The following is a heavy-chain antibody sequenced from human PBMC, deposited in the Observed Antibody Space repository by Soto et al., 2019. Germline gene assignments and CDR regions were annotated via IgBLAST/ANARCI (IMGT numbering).Heavy chain of an antibody. CDR1: GFTFSSYG. CDR2: ISYDGSNK. V-gene: IGHV3-30*18. J-gene: IGHJ4*02. D-gene: IGHD6-19*01. Sequence: QVQLVESGGGVVQPGRSLRLSCAASGFTFSSYGMHWVRQAPGKGLEWVAVISYDGSNKYYADSVKGRFTISRDNSKNRLYLHMNRLRAEETAVYYCAKELVAGWDLDYWCQGTLVTVSS. CDR3: AKELVAGWDLDY.